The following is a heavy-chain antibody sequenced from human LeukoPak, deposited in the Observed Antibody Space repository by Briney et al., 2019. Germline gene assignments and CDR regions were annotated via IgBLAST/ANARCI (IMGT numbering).Heavy chain of an antibody. Sequence: LRLSXAASGFTFXSYAMHWVRQAPGKGLEWVAVISYDGSNKYYADSVKGRFTISRDNSKNTLYLQMNSLRAEDTAVYYCASHWNYEGKDGFDYWGQGTLVTVSS. D-gene: IGHD1-7*01. CDR3: ASHWNYEGKDGFDY. J-gene: IGHJ4*02. CDR1: GFTFXSYA. V-gene: IGHV3-30-3*01. CDR2: ISYDGSNK.